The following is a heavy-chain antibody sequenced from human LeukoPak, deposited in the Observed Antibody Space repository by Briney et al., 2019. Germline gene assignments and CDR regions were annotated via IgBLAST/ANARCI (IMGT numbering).Heavy chain of an antibody. CDR1: GGTFSSYA. J-gene: IGHJ4*02. D-gene: IGHD3-22*01. V-gene: IGHV1-69*04. Sequence: ASVKLSCKASGGTFSSYAISWVRQAPGQGLEWMGRIIPILGIANYAQKFQGRVTITTDKSTSTAYMELSSLRSEDTAVYYCARDSSSRYYYDSSGYSGYWGQGTLVTVSS. CDR2: IIPILGIA. CDR3: ARDSSSRYYYDSSGYSGY.